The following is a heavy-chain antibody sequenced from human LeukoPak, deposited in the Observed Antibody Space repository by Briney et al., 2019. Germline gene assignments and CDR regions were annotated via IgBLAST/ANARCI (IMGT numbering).Heavy chain of an antibody. CDR1: GFTFSSYS. Sequence: GGSLRLSCAASGFTFSSYSMNWVRQAPGKGLEWVSSISSSSSYIYYADSVKGRFTISRDDSRNTLYLQMNSLRAEDTAVYFCAREASGYYPDFWGQGTLVTVS. D-gene: IGHD3-3*01. CDR2: ISSSSSYI. J-gene: IGHJ4*02. CDR3: AREASGYYPDF. V-gene: IGHV3-21*01.